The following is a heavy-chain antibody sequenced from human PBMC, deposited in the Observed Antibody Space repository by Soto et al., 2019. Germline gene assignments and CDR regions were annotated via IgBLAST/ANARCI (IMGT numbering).Heavy chain of an antibody. D-gene: IGHD6-13*01. CDR3: ASGYSSSWYRFDY. Sequence: GESLKISCKGSGYSFTSYWIGWMRQMPGKGLEWMGIIYPGDSDTRYSPSFQGQVTISADKSISTAYLQWSSLKASDTAMYYCASGYSSSWYRFDYWGQGTLVTVSS. CDR1: GYSFTSYW. J-gene: IGHJ4*02. V-gene: IGHV5-51*01. CDR2: IYPGDSDT.